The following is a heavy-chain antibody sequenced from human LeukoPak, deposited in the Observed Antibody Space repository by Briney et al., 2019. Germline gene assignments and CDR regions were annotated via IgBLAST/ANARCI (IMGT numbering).Heavy chain of an antibody. D-gene: IGHD2-15*01. J-gene: IGHJ4*02. Sequence: GGSLTLSCAASGYTFSSYAMSWVRQAPGRGLEWVSTLSGSGASTSYADSVKGRFTISRDNSKNTLYLQMNSLRAEDTARYYCAKQKGYCSGGSCYYSDYWGQGTLVTVSS. CDR1: GYTFSSYA. CDR3: AKQKGYCSGGSCYYSDY. V-gene: IGHV3-23*01. CDR2: LSGSGAST.